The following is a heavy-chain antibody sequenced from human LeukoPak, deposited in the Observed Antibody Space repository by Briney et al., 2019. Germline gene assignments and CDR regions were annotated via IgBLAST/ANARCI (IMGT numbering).Heavy chain of an antibody. D-gene: IGHD3-10*02. CDR1: GFTFSSYW. Sequence: GRSLRLSCAASGFTFSSYWMHWVRQAPGKGLVWLSRVNSDGNITTYADSVRGRFTISRDNAKNTLYLQMNSLGAEDTAVYYCVRRGLVPAFDIWGQGTMVTVTS. J-gene: IGHJ3*02. V-gene: IGHV3-74*01. CDR2: VNSDGNIT. CDR3: VRRGLVPAFDI.